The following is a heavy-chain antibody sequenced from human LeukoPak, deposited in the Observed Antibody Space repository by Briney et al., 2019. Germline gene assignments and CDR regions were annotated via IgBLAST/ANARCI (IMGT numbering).Heavy chain of an antibody. CDR3: ARRKGDTAMVMSDY. V-gene: IGHV4-59*08. CDR1: GGSTSSYY. D-gene: IGHD5-18*01. CDR2: IYYSGST. J-gene: IGHJ4*02. Sequence: PSETLSLTCTVSGGSTSSYYWSWIRQPPGKGLEWIGYIYYSGSTNYNPSLKSRVTISVDTSKNQFSLKLSSVTAADTAVYYCARRKGDTAMVMSDYWGQGTLVTVSS.